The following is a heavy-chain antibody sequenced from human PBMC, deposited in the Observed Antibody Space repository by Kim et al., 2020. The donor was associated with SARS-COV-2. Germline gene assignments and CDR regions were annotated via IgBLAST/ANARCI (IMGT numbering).Heavy chain of an antibody. Sequence: GGSLRLSCAATGFTFSTYAMDWVRQAPGKGPEWVSSISGSGDNTNYADSVKGRFTISRDNSKDTLYLQMNSLRAEDTAVYFCAKPPPAYRSNWYTYYFADWGQGTLVTVSS. V-gene: IGHV3-23*01. CDR1: GFTFSTYA. CDR2: ISGSGDNT. J-gene: IGHJ4*02. D-gene: IGHD6-13*01. CDR3: AKPPPAYRSNWYTYYFAD.